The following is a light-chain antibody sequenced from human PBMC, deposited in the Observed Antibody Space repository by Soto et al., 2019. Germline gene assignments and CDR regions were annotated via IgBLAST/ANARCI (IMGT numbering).Light chain of an antibody. CDR1: SSDVGGYNH. CDR2: EVT. V-gene: IGLV2-14*01. Sequence: QSALTQPASVSGSPGQSITISCTGTSSDVGGYNHVSWYQHHPGKSPKRIIYEVTKRPSGVSNRFSGSKSGNTASLTSSWLQAEDEAEYYCSSHTASTTRIFGTGTKVTVL. J-gene: IGLJ1*01. CDR3: SSHTASTTRI.